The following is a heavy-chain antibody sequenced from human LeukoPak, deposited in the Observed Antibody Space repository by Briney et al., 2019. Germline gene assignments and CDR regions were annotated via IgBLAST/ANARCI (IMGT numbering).Heavy chain of an antibody. CDR2: IHPRDSDT. J-gene: IGHJ4*02. V-gene: IGHV5-51*01. CDR3: ARRYCSGSSCYLFDC. CDR1: GYSFTNYW. Sequence: GESLKISCKGSGYSFTNYWIGWLRQMPGKGLEWMGIIHPRDSDTRYSPSFQGQVTISADKSISTAYLQWSSLKASDTAMYYCARRYCSGSSCYLFDCWGQGTLVTVSS. D-gene: IGHD2-15*01.